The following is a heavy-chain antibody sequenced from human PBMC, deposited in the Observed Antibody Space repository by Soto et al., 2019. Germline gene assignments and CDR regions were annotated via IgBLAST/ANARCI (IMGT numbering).Heavy chain of an antibody. CDR2: VYYTGRT. V-gene: IGHV4-59*01. Sequence: SETLSLTCSVSGGSSSGAYWSWIRQSPGKGLEWLGYVYYTGRTNYSPSLRSRVSISVDTSKNEFSLRLSSVTAADTAVYFCARSVAVPGAHIAYWGQGTQVTVS. CDR3: ARSVAVPGAHIAY. CDR1: GGSSSGAY. J-gene: IGHJ4*02. D-gene: IGHD6-19*01.